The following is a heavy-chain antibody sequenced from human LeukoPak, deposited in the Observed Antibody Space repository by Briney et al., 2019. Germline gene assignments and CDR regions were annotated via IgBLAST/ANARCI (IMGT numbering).Heavy chain of an antibody. CDR3: ARGVDPLRQWLVPGY. J-gene: IGHJ4*02. CDR2: ISYDGSNK. D-gene: IGHD6-19*01. Sequence: PGRSLRLSCAASGFTFSSYAMHWVRQAPGKGLEWVAVISYDGSNKYYADSVKGRFTISRDNSKNTLYLQMNSLRAEDTAVYYCARGVDPLRQWLVPGYWGQATLVTSSS. CDR1: GFTFSSYA. V-gene: IGHV3-30-3*01.